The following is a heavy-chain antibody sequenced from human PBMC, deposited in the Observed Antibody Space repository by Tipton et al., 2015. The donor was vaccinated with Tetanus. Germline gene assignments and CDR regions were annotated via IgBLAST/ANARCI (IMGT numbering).Heavy chain of an antibody. J-gene: IGHJ5*01. CDR2: INPSGGRT. V-gene: IGHV1-46*01. CDR3: VRPDRYCSGGSCYLALDS. D-gene: IGHD2-15*01. Sequence: QSGAEVKKPGASVNVSCKASGYTFTSYFMQWVRQAPGQGLEWMGIINPSGGRTNYVQKFQGRLTMTRDKSTSTVYMELSSLRSEDTAVYYCVRPDRYCSGGSCYLALDSWGQGTLITVSS. CDR1: GYTFTSYF.